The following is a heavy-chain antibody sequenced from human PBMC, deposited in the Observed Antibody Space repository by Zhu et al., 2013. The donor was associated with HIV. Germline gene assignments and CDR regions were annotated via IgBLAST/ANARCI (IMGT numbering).Heavy chain of an antibody. Sequence: QVQLVQSGAEVKKPGSSVKVSCKASGGTFSSYAISWVRQAPGQGLEWMGGIIPIFGTANYAQKFQGRVTITADESTSTAYMELSSLRSEDTAVYYCARDLNSGSYYRISSGGAFDIWGQGTMVTVSS. V-gene: IGHV1-69*01. CDR3: ARDLNSGSYYRISSGGAFDI. J-gene: IGHJ3*02. CDR2: IIPIFGTA. CDR1: GGTFSSYA. D-gene: IGHD1-26*01.